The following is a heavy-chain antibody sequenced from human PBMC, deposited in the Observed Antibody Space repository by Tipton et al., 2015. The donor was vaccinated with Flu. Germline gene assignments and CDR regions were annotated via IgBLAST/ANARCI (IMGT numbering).Heavy chain of an antibody. J-gene: IGHJ4*02. CDR3: ASSPLSSYYYDSSGTYYDY. Sequence: TLSLTCAVYGGSFSGYYWSWIRQPPGKGLEWIGEINHSGSTNYNPSLKSRVTISVDTSKNQFSLKLSSVTAADTAVYYCASSPLSSYYYDSSGTYYDYWGQGTLVTVSS. CDR2: INHSGST. V-gene: IGHV4-34*01. CDR1: GGSFSGYY. D-gene: IGHD3-22*01.